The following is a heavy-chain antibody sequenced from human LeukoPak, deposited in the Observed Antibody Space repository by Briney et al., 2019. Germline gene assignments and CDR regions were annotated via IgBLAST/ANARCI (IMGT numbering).Heavy chain of an antibody. CDR1: GYTFTTYW. J-gene: IGHJ5*02. V-gene: IGHV5-51*01. CDR2: IYPGDSNT. D-gene: IGHD3-16*01. CDR3: ARHVPYDSESSWFDP. Sequence: GESLKISCKGSGYTFTTYWIGWVRQMPGKGLEWMGIIYPGDSNTRYSPSFQGQVTISADKSISTTYLQWSSLKASDTAIYYCARHVPYDSESSWFDPWGQGTLVTVSS.